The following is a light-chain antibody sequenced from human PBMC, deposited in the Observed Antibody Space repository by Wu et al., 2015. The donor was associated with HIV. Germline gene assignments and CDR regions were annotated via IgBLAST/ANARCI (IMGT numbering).Light chain of an antibody. V-gene: IGKV3-20*01. Sequence: EIVLTQSPGTLSLSPGERATLSCRASQSISSSYLVWYQQKPGQAPRLLIYSTSRRATGIPDRFSGSGSGTDFTLTISKLEPEDSSVYYCQQSGSSPPTWTFGQGTKVEI. CDR2: STS. J-gene: IGKJ1*01. CDR3: QQSGSSPPTWT. CDR1: QSISSSY.